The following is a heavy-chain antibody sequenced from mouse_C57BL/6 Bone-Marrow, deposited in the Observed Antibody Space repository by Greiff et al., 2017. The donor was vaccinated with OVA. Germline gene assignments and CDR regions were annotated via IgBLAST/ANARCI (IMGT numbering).Heavy chain of an antibody. Sequence: EVQLQQSGPELVKPGASVKISCKASGYTFTDYYMNWVKQSHGKSLEWIGDINPNNGGTSYNQKFKGKATLTVDKSSSTAYMELRSLTSEDSAVYYCAYDYDEAWFAYWGQGTLVTVSA. D-gene: IGHD2-4*01. CDR2: INPNNGGT. CDR1: GYTFTDYY. CDR3: AYDYDEAWFAY. V-gene: IGHV1-26*01. J-gene: IGHJ3*01.